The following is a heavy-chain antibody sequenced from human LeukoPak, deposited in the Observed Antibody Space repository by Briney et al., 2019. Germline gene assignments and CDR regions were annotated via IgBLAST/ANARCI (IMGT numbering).Heavy chain of an antibody. CDR1: GFTFSSYW. J-gene: IGHJ3*02. V-gene: IGHV3-74*01. CDR3: ARDSSSDYVLFDI. D-gene: IGHD3-16*01. Sequence: GGSLRLSCAASGFTFSSYWMQWVRQAPGKGLVWVSRINSDGSSTSYADSVKGRFTISRDNAKNTLYLQMNSLRAEDTAVYYCARDSSSDYVLFDIWGQGTMVTVSS. CDR2: INSDGSST.